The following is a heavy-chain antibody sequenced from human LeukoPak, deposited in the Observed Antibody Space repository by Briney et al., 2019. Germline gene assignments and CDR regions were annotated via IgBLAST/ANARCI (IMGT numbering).Heavy chain of an antibody. CDR3: ASGTLLWFGELLYAWFGP. D-gene: IGHD3-10*01. Sequence: PSETLSHTCTVSGSSISSSSYYWGWIRQPPGKGLEWIGSIYYSGSTYYNPSRKSRVTISVDTSKNQFSLKLSSVTAADTAVYYCASGTLLWFGELLYAWFGPWGGGHLVTVSS. CDR1: GSSISSSSYY. J-gene: IGHJ5*02. V-gene: IGHV4-39*01. CDR2: IYYSGST.